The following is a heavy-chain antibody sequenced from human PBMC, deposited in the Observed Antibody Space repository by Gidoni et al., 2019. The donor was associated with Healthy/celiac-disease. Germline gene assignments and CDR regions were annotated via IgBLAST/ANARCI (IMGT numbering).Heavy chain of an antibody. V-gene: IGHV3-33*01. Sequence: VQLAESGGGVVQPGRSLRLSCAASGSPFSSYGMHWVRQAPGKGLGWVAVIWYDGSNKYYADSVKGRFTISRDNSKNTLYLQMNSLRAEDTAVYYCARDSGSAARFYYYYGMDVWGQGTTVTVSS. D-gene: IGHD2-15*01. CDR1: GSPFSSYG. CDR2: IWYDGSNK. CDR3: ARDSGSAARFYYYYGMDV. J-gene: IGHJ6*02.